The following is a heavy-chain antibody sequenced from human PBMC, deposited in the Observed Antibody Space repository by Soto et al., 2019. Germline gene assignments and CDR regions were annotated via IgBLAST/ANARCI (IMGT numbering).Heavy chain of an antibody. V-gene: IGHV4-31*03. CDR3: ARGTLV. CDR1: GGSIGSGGYW. J-gene: IGHJ4*02. Sequence: QVQLQESGPGLMQPSQTLSLTCTVFGGSIGSGGYWWSWIRQHPGRGLEWIGFVSYTGNTQYNPSLKSRVNISVDTSTKQVSLQLSSVTAADTAVYYCARGTLVWRQGTLVTFSS. CDR2: VSYTGNT. D-gene: IGHD2-2*01.